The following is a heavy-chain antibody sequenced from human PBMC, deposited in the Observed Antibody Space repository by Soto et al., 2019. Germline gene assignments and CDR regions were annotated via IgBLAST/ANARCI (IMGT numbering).Heavy chain of an antibody. CDR1: GGSINSHF. Sequence: PSETLSLTCSVSGGSINSHFWSWIRQPPGKGLEWIAYIKYTGSPSYNPSLQSRVTVSLDTSKNQFSLKLNSVTAADTAVYYCARGGIPTQKWFDPWGQGTLVTVSS. V-gene: IGHV4-59*11. CDR2: IKYTGSP. CDR3: ARGGIPTQKWFDP. J-gene: IGHJ5*02. D-gene: IGHD2-2*02.